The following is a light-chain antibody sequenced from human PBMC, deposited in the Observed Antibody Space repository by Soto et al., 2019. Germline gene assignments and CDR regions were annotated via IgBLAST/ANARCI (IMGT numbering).Light chain of an antibody. CDR1: HSNSGSNY. CDR3: ASWDDRLNAVV. CDR2: SND. V-gene: IGLV1-47*02. Sequence: QPVLTQPPSASGTPGQRVTISCSGSHSNSGSNYVYWYQQLPGTAPKLLIYSNDQRPSGVPDRFSGSKSGATASLAISGLRSDDEADYYCASWDDRLNAVVFGGGTKLTVL. J-gene: IGLJ2*01.